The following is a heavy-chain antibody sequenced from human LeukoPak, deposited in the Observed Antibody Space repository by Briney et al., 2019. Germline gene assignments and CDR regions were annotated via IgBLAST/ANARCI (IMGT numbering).Heavy chain of an antibody. J-gene: IGHJ4*02. Sequence: SGGSLRLPCAASGFTFSSYGMHWVRQAPGKGLEWVAFIRYDGSNKYYADSVKGRFTISRDNSKNTLYLQMNSLRAEDTAVYYSAKVYCSSTSCPHNLDYWGQGTLVTVSS. D-gene: IGHD2-2*01. CDR2: IRYDGSNK. CDR3: AKVYCSSTSCPHNLDY. CDR1: GFTFSSYG. V-gene: IGHV3-30*02.